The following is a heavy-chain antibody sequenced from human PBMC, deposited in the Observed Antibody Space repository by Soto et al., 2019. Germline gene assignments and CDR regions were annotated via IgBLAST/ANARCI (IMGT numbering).Heavy chain of an antibody. V-gene: IGHV4-59*01. D-gene: IGHD1-7*01. Sequence: ASETLSLTCTVSGGSISSYYWSWIRQPPGKGLEWIANIYNSGSTNYNPSLKSRVTISVDTSKNQFSLKLSSVTAADTAFYYCARGRGTGTFSYWGQGTLVTVSS. CDR3: ARGRGTGTFSY. CDR2: IYNSGST. CDR1: GGSISSYY. J-gene: IGHJ4*02.